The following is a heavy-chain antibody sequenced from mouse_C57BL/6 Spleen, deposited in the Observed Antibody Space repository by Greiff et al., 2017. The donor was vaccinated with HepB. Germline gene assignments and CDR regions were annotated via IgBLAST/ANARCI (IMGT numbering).Heavy chain of an antibody. V-gene: IGHV5-17*01. CDR1: GFTFSDYG. CDR3: ARGAGLYYDYLYYVDY. Sequence: EVQRVESGGGLVKPGGSLKLSCAASGFTFSDYGMHWVRQAPEKGLEWVAYISSGSSTIYYADTVKGRFTISRDNAKNTLFLQMTSLRSEDTAMYYCARGAGLYYDYLYYVDYWGQGTTLTVSS. D-gene: IGHD2-4*01. J-gene: IGHJ2*01. CDR2: ISSGSSTI.